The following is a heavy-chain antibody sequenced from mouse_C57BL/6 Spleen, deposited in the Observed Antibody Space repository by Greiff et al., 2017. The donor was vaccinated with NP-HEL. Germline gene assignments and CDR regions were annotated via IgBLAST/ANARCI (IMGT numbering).Heavy chain of an antibody. CDR2: ISDGGSYT. CDR3: ARDQDYYGSRSWFAY. Sequence: EVKLQESGGGLVKPGGSLKLSCAASGFTFSSYAMSWVRQTPEKRLEWVATISDGGSYTYYPDNVKGRFTISRDNAKNNLYLQMSHLKSEDTAMYYCARDQDYYGSRSWFAYWGQGTLVTVSA. CDR1: GFTFSSYA. V-gene: IGHV5-4*01. J-gene: IGHJ3*01. D-gene: IGHD1-1*01.